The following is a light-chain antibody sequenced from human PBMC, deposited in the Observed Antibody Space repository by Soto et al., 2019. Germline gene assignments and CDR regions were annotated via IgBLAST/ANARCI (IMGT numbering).Light chain of an antibody. Sequence: QSVLTQPASVSGSPGQSITISCTGTSSDVATYNLVSWYQHHPGKAPQLIIYATTKRPSGVSNRYSGSKSGNTASLTISGLQAEDEANYYCCSYAGSVTFTFGGGTKLTVL. CDR3: CSYAGSVTFT. CDR1: SSDVATYNL. CDR2: ATT. J-gene: IGLJ2*01. V-gene: IGLV2-23*02.